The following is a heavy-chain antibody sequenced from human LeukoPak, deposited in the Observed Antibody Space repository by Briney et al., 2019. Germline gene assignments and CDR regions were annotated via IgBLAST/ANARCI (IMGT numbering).Heavy chain of an antibody. J-gene: IGHJ4*02. Sequence: SETLSLTCTVSGDSISAFYWSWIRQSPGKRPEWIGYISNGGSSGSTNYNPSLKSRVSISADTSKNQFSLRLTSVTAANTAVYYCARFSGGTSRVDYWGQGTLVTVSS. V-gene: IGHV4-59*01. CDR2: ISNGGSSGST. CDR3: ARFSGGTSRVDY. CDR1: GDSISAFY.